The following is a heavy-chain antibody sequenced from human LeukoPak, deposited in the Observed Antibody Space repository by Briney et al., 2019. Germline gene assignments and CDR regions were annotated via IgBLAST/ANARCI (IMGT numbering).Heavy chain of an antibody. D-gene: IGHD2-2*01. V-gene: IGHV4-59*01. J-gene: IGHJ6*02. CDR3: ARVGYCSSTSCPEDSYYGMDV. Sequence: SETLSLTCTVSGGSISSYYWSWIRQPPGKVLEWIGYIYYSGSTNYNPSLKSRVTIAVDTSKNQFSLKLSSVTAADTAVYYCARVGYCSSTSCPEDSYYGMDVWGQGTTVTVSS. CDR1: GGSISSYY. CDR2: IYYSGST.